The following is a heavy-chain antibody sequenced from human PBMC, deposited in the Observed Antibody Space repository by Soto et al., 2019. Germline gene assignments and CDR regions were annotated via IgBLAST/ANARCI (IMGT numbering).Heavy chain of an antibody. CDR2: IIPIFGTT. J-gene: IGHJ4*02. Sequence: QVQLVQSGAEVKKPGSSVKVSCTASGGTFSSYTVSWVRQAPGQGLEWMGGIIPIFGTTNYAQKFQGRVTITADESTSTGYMEVSSLRSEDTAVYSCSISNAYGRGDFWGQGTLVTVSS. CDR1: GGTFSSYT. D-gene: IGHD1-26*01. CDR3: SISNAYGRGDF. V-gene: IGHV1-69*01.